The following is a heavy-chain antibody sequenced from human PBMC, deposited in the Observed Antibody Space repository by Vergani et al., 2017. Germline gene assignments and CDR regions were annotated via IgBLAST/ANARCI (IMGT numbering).Heavy chain of an antibody. D-gene: IGHD3-9*01. CDR3: ARARCIETCYMSNWLDS. CDR1: GFSFNSYG. V-gene: IGHV3-74*03. CDR2: IKSDGSIT. Sequence: DVHLAESGGGFFQPGGSLRLSCSASGFSFNSYGMHWVRQVPGKGLLWVSRIKSDGSITAYADSVKGRFTISRDNAQNTLYLQMNSLRVEDTGVYYCARARCIETCYMSNWLDSWGQGTLVTVSS. J-gene: IGHJ5*01.